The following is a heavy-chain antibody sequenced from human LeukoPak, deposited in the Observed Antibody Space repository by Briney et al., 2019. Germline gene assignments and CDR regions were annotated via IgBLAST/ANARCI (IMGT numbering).Heavy chain of an antibody. CDR2: IYYSGST. V-gene: IGHV4-39*01. CDR3: ARSHPGLYNWFDP. D-gene: IGHD3-10*01. CDR1: DGSISSSSYY. J-gene: IGHJ5*02. Sequence: ASETLSLTCTVSDGSISSSSYYWGWIRQPPGKGLEWIGSIYYSGSTYYNPSLKSRVTISVDTSKNQFSLKLSSVTAADTAVYYCARSHPGLYNWFDPWGQGTLVTVSS.